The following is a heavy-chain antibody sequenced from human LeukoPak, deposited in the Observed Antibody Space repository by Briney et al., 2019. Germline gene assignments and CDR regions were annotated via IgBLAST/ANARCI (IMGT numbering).Heavy chain of an antibody. V-gene: IGHV4-4*07. CDR2: IYTSGST. Sequence: SETLSLTCTVSGGSISSYYWSWIRQPAGKGLEWIGRIYTSGSTNYNPSLKSRVTMSVDTSKNQFSLKLSSVTAADTAVYYCARDQSSSCFACNWFEPWGQGTLVTVSS. CDR3: ARDQSSSCFACNWFEP. CDR1: GGSISSYY. J-gene: IGHJ5*02. D-gene: IGHD6-13*01.